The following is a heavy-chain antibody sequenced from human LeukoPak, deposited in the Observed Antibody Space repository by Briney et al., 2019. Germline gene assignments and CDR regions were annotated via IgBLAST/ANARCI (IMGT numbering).Heavy chain of an antibody. CDR2: IYYSGST. D-gene: IGHD5-18*01. Sequence: KSSETLSLTCTVSGGSISSGGYYWSWIRQHPGKGLEWIGYIYYSGSTNYNPSLKSRVTISVDTSKNQFSLKLSSVTAADTAVYYCASHGLDSYGYYYYGMDVWGQGTTVTVSS. J-gene: IGHJ6*02. CDR3: ASHGLDSYGYYYYGMDV. CDR1: GGSISSGGYY. V-gene: IGHV4-61*08.